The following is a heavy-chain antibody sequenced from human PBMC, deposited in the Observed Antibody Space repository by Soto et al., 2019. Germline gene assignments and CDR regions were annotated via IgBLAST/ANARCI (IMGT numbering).Heavy chain of an antibody. J-gene: IGHJ5*02. CDR1: GYTFTSYD. CDR2: MNPNSGNT. V-gene: IGHV1-8*01. CDR3: AITRFGAVAGT. Sequence: QVQLVQSGAEVKKPGASVKVSCKASGYTFTSYDIHWVRQATGLGPEWMGWMNPNSGNTVYAQKFQGRVTMTGNTSMSTAYMELSSLRSEDTAVYYCAITRFGAVAGTWGQGPLVTVSS. D-gene: IGHD6-19*01.